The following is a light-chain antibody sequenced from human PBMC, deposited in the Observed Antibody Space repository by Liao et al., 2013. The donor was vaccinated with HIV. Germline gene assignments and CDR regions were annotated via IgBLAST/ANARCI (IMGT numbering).Light chain of an antibody. CDR1: NIGDKG. Sequence: SYVLTQPPSVSVAPGKTARITCGGDNIGDKGVHWYQQKPGQAPVLLIYKDSERPSGIPERFSGSNSGNTATLTISGTQAMDEADYYCQAWDSSTPLYVFGTGTKVTVL. CDR2: KDS. CDR3: QAWDSSTPLYV. V-gene: IGLV3-1*01. J-gene: IGLJ1*01.